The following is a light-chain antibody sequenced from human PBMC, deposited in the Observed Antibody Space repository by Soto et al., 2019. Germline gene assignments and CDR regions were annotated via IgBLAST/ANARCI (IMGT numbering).Light chain of an antibody. CDR1: QGISSW. CDR3: QQGKSFPWT. V-gene: IGKV1-12*01. Sequence: DIQMTQSPSSVSASVGDRVTITCRASQGISSWLAWYQQKPGRAPKLLIYVISTLQSGVPSRFSGSGSGTVFTLTISSLQPEDFETYYCQQGKSFPWTFGQGTKVDI. CDR2: VIS. J-gene: IGKJ1*01.